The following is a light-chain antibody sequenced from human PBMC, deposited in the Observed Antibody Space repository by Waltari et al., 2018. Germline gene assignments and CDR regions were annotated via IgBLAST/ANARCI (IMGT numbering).Light chain of an antibody. V-gene: IGKV3-11*01. CDR1: ESVVLY. J-gene: IGKJ2*01. CDR2: DAS. Sequence: EIVFTQSPATLSLSPGVRATLSCRASESVVLYFAWFQQKPGQAPRLLIYDASNRPTGIPDKFTGSGSGTDFTLTISSLEPDDFAVYFCQQRNSWPWTFGQGTKLDIK. CDR3: QQRNSWPWT.